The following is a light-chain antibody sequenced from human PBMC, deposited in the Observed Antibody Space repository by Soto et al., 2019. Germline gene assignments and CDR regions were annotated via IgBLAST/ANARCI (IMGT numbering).Light chain of an antibody. Sequence: QSALTQPPSASGTLGQSVTISCTRTSSDVGGYNHVSWYQQHPGKAPKLLIYDVTHRPSGVPDRFSGSKSGNTASLTVSGLQAEDETDYYCSSYAGSNNLVFGTGTKLTVL. CDR1: SSDVGGYNH. J-gene: IGLJ1*01. CDR3: SSYAGSNNLV. CDR2: DVT. V-gene: IGLV2-8*01.